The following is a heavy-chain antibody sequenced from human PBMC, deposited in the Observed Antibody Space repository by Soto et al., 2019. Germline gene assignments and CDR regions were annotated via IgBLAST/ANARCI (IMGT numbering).Heavy chain of an antibody. V-gene: IGHV4-34*01. Sequence: QVQLQQWGAGLLKPSETLSLTCAVYGGSFSGYYWSWIRQPPGKGLEWIGEINHSGSTNYNPSLKSRVTLSGDTSKNQFALKLSSVTAADTAVYYCARGRSVLLWFGDRFSWFDPWGQGTLVTVSS. CDR2: INHSGST. J-gene: IGHJ5*02. CDR1: GGSFSGYY. D-gene: IGHD3-10*01. CDR3: ARGRSVLLWFGDRFSWFDP.